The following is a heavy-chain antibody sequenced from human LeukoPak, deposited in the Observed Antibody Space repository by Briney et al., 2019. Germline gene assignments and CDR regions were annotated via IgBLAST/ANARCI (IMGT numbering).Heavy chain of an antibody. J-gene: IGHJ1*01. Sequence: GGSLRLSCAASGFTFSSYAMHWVRQAPGKGLEWVAVISYDGNNKYYADSVKGRFTISRDNSKNTLYLQMNSLRAEDTAVYYCARIYAKKVGATDFQHWGQGTLVTVSS. D-gene: IGHD1-26*01. CDR1: GFTFSSYA. V-gene: IGHV3-30-3*01. CDR2: ISYDGNNK. CDR3: ARIYAKKVGATDFQH.